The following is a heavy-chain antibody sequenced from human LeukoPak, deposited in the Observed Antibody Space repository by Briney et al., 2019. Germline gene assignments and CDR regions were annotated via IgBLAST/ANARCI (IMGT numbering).Heavy chain of an antibody. CDR3: TTAGIEIGYYYGMDV. J-gene: IGHJ6*02. CDR1: GFTFSNAW. V-gene: IGHV3-15*01. D-gene: IGHD3-3*01. CDR2: TKSKTDGGTT. Sequence: GGSLRLSCAASGFTFSNAWMSGVRQAPGKGLEWVGRTKSKTDGGTTDYAAPVKGRFTISRDDSKNTLYLQMNSLKTEDTAVYYCTTAGIEIGYYYGMDVWGQGTTVTVSS.